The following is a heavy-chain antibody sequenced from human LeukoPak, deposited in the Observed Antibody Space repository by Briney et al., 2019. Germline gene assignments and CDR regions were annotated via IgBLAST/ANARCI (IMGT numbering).Heavy chain of an antibody. Sequence: SVKVSCKASGYTFTSYDINWVRQATGQGLEWMGWMNPNSGNTGYAQKFQGRVTMTRNTSISTAYMELSSLRSEDTAVYYCARGSYDSSGYYYEFDYWGQGTLVTVSS. CDR2: MNPNSGNT. V-gene: IGHV1-8*01. CDR3: ARGSYDSSGYYYEFDY. CDR1: GYTFTSYD. J-gene: IGHJ4*02. D-gene: IGHD3-22*01.